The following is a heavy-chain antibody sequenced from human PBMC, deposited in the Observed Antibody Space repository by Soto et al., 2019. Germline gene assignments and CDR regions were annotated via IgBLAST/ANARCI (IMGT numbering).Heavy chain of an antibody. Sequence: PGDSVKGSYKGCGNGVTSSWSGWVRQKNGKGLEWMGIIFPADSESRYSPSFLGQVTISADKSITTAYLQWSSLKASDTAMYYCARQAPRGSVWFGNDAFDIWGQGTMVTVSS. V-gene: IGHV5-51*01. CDR2: IFPADSES. CDR1: GNGVTSSW. J-gene: IGHJ3*02. D-gene: IGHD3-10*01. CDR3: ARQAPRGSVWFGNDAFDI.